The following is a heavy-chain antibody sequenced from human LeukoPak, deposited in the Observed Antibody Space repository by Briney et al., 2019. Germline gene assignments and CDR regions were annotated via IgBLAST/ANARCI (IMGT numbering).Heavy chain of an antibody. CDR3: ARNYYGSGSHQL. D-gene: IGHD3-10*01. CDR2: IYYTGST. V-gene: IGHV4-59*01. J-gene: IGHJ4*02. CDR1: GASISTYY. Sequence: SETLSLTCTVSGASISTYYWGWIRQPPGKGLEWIGYIYYTGSTNYNPSLKSRVTISVDTSKNQFSLKLSSVTAADTAVYFCARNYYGSGSHQLWGQGTLVTVSS.